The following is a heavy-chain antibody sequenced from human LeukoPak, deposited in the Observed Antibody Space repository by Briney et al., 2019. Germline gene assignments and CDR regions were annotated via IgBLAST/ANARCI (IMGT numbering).Heavy chain of an antibody. Sequence: GGSLRLSCAASGFTFSSYGMHWVRQAPGKGLEWVSSIISSSSYIYYADSVKGRFTISRDNAKNSLYLQMNSLRAEDTAVYYCARDRALNRLIFHYWGQGTLVTVSS. D-gene: IGHD2/OR15-2a*01. CDR1: GFTFSSYG. CDR2: IISSSSYI. J-gene: IGHJ4*02. V-gene: IGHV3-21*01. CDR3: ARDRALNRLIFHY.